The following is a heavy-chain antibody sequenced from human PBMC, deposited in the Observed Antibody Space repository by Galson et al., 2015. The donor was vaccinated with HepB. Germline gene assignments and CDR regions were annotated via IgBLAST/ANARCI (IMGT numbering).Heavy chain of an antibody. Sequence: SLRLSCAASGFNFSDYSVSWVRQAPGKGLEWVSSISSSSGYIFYADSVEGRFTISRDNAKNSVYLQMNSLRAEDTAVYYCTRDLSGYCSGGSCYWGHWDYWGQGTLVTVSS. CDR3: TRDLSGYCSGGSCYWGHWDY. J-gene: IGHJ4*02. V-gene: IGHV3-21*01. D-gene: IGHD2-15*01. CDR1: GFNFSDYS. CDR2: ISSSSGYI.